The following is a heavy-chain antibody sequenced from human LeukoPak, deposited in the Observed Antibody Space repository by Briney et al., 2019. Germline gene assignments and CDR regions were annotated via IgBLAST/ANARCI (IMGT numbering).Heavy chain of an antibody. V-gene: IGHV5-51*01. CDR1: GYSFTSYW. CDR2: IYLGDSVT. CDR3: ARRDYGGKHFDY. Sequence: GESLKISLKGSGYSFTSYWSAWVRQMPGKGLDWRGIIYLGDSVTRYSPSLQGQVIISAQKSIRTAYLQLSSLKASDTAMYYCARRDYGGKHFDYWGQGTLVTVSS. D-gene: IGHD4-23*01. J-gene: IGHJ4*02.